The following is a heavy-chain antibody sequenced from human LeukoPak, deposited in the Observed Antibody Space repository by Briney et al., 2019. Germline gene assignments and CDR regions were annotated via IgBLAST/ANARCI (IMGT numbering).Heavy chain of an antibody. CDR3: VREGYYTFDS. Sequence: GGSLRLSCAASGFTFMNYVVTWVRQAPGMGLEWVSTISHGGDATFYADSVKGRFTISRDNSKSTFYPQMISLTAEDTAVYYCVREGYYTFDSWGQGTLVTVSS. CDR2: ISHGGDAT. CDR1: GFTFMNYV. D-gene: IGHD2-21*01. V-gene: IGHV3-23*01. J-gene: IGHJ4*02.